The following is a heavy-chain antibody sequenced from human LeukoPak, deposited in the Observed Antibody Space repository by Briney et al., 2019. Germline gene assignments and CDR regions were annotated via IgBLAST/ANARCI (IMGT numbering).Heavy chain of an antibody. Sequence: SETLSLTCAVYGGSFSGYYWSWIRQPPGKGLEWIGEINHSGSTNYNPSLKSRVTISVDTSKNQISLRLNSVTAADTAMYYCAKSGGYGLIDYWGQGTLVTVSS. CDR3: AKSGGYGLIDY. J-gene: IGHJ4*02. D-gene: IGHD1-26*01. CDR2: INHSGST. V-gene: IGHV4-34*01. CDR1: GGSFSGYY.